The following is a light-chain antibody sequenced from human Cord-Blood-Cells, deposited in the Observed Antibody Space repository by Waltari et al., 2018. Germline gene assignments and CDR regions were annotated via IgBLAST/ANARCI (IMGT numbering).Light chain of an antibody. CDR1: QGISSW. CDR2: AAS. J-gene: IGKJ3*01. CDR3: QQANSFPFP. V-gene: IGKV1-12*01. Sequence: IQMTQSPSSVSASVGDSVTITCRASQGISSWLALYQQKPGTAPKLLIYAASSLQSGVPSRFSGSGSGTDFTLTISSLQPEDFATYYCQQANSFPFPFGPGTKVDIK.